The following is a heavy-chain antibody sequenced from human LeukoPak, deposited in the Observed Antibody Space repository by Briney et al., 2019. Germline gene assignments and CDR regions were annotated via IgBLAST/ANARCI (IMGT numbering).Heavy chain of an antibody. CDR1: GGSISSSTYY. J-gene: IGHJ5*02. Sequence: SETLSLTCTVSGGSISSSTYYWGWIRQPPGKGLEWIGSIYYSGRTYYNPSLKSRVTISIDTSKNQFSLKLSSVTAADTAVYYCAREGLRGRRYYDILTGPNWFDPWGQGTLVTVSS. V-gene: IGHV4-39*07. CDR2: IYYSGRT. D-gene: IGHD3-9*01. CDR3: AREGLRGRRYYDILTGPNWFDP.